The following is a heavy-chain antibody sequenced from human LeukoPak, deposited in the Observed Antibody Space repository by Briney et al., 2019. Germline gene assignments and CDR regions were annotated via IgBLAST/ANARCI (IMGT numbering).Heavy chain of an antibody. D-gene: IGHD4-17*01. CDR2: ISGSGGSA. CDR3: AKTPPVTTGVFDF. J-gene: IGHJ3*01. Sequence: GGSLRLSCAASGFTVSSYAMSWVRQAPGKGLEWFSEISGSGGSAYYADSVKGRFTISRDNSKNTLYLQMNSLRAEDTAVYYCAKTPPVTTGVFDFWGQGTMVTVSS. CDR1: GFTVSSYA. V-gene: IGHV3-23*01.